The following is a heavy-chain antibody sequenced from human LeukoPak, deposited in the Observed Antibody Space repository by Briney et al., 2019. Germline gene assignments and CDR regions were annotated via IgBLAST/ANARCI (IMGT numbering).Heavy chain of an antibody. CDR3: ARSSVDCSGGSCYPRY. J-gene: IGHJ4*02. CDR1: GFTFDDYA. Sequence: GGSLRLSCAGSGFTFDDYAMHWVRQVPGKGLEWVSSISSSSSYIYYADSVKGRFTISRDNAKNSLYLQMNSLRAEDTAVYYCARSSVDCSGGSCYPRYWGQGTLVTVSS. CDR2: ISSSSSYI. D-gene: IGHD2-15*01. V-gene: IGHV3-21*01.